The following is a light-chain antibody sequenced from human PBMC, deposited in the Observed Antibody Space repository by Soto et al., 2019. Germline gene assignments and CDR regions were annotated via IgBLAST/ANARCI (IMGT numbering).Light chain of an antibody. CDR3: CSSADSNTSYV. CDR1: SSDVGGDYL. CDR2: EVS. V-gene: IGLV2-23*02. J-gene: IGLJ1*01. Sequence: QSALTQPASVSGSPGQSITISCTGTSSDVGGDYLVSWYQHHPGKAPKLMIYEVSKRPSGVSNRFSGSKSGNTASLTISGLQAEDEADYYCCSSADSNTSYVFGTRTKVTVL.